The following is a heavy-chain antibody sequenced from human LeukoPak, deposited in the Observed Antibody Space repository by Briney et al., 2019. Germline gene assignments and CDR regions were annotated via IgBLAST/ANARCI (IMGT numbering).Heavy chain of an antibody. D-gene: IGHD5-18*01. CDR3: ARDHKGYSYGYRRGYSDYYYMDV. CDR1: GFPFSSYS. Sequence: PGGSLRLSCEASGFPFSSYSMSWVRQARGKGLEWVSSITSSSRYIYYADSVKGRFTISRDNSKNTLYLQMNSLRAEDTAVYYCARDHKGYSYGYRRGYSDYYYMDVWGKGTTVTVSS. CDR2: ITSSSRYI. J-gene: IGHJ6*03. V-gene: IGHV3-21*04.